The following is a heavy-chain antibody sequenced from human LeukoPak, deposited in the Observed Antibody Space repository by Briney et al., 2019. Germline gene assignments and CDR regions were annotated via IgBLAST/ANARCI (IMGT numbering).Heavy chain of an antibody. D-gene: IGHD3-16*01. V-gene: IGHV3-53*01. J-gene: IGHJ4*02. Sequence: GGSLRLSCTVSGFTISSNSMSWVRQAPGKGLEWVSFIYSSVTHYSDSVKGRFTISRDNSKNTLFLEMDSLRVEDTAVYYCAKGRGFRVWDPWDNWGQGTLITVSS. CDR3: AKGRGFRVWDPWDN. CDR2: IYSSVT. CDR1: GFTISSNS.